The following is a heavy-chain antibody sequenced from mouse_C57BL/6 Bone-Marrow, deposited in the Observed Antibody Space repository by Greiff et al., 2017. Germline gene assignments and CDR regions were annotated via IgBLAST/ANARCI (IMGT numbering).Heavy chain of an antibody. V-gene: IGHV1-80*01. D-gene: IGHD1-1*01. CDR2: IYPGDGDT. Sequence: QVQLQQSGAELVKPGASVKISCKASGYAFSSYWMNWVKQRPGKGLEWIGQIYPGDGDTNYNGKFKGKDTLTADKSSSTAYMQLTSLTSEDSAVYFCARGYGSSYVGAMDYWGQGTTLTVSS. CDR3: ARGYGSSYVGAMDY. CDR1: GYAFSSYW. J-gene: IGHJ2*01.